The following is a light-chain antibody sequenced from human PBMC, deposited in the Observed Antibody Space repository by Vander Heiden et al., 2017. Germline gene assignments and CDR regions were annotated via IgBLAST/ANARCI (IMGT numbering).Light chain of an antibody. V-gene: IGLV2-23*01. CDR3: CSYAGSSTYVL. Sequence: QSALTQPASVSGSPGQSIHISCAGTSSDVGSYNLVSWYQQHPGKAPKLMIYEGSKRLSGVSNRFSGSKSGNTASLTISGLQAEDEAGYYCCSYAGSSTYVLFGGGTKLTVL. CDR2: EGS. CDR1: SSDVGSYNL. J-gene: IGLJ2*01.